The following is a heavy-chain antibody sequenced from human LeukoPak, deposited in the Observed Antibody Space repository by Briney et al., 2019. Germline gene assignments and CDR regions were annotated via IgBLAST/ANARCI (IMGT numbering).Heavy chain of an antibody. CDR1: GFTFDDYA. V-gene: IGHV3-9*01. D-gene: IGHD2-8*01. Sequence: PGGSLRLSCAASGFTFDDYAMHWVRQAPGKGLEWVSGISWNSGSIGYADSVKGRFTISRDNAKNSLYLQMNSLRAEDTALYYCAKDMRRGYCTNGVCHLFDYWGQGTLVTVSS. J-gene: IGHJ4*02. CDR2: ISWNSGSI. CDR3: AKDMRRGYCTNGVCHLFDY.